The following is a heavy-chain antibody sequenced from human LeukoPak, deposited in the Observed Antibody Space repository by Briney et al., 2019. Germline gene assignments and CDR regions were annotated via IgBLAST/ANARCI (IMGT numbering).Heavy chain of an antibody. CDR2: INPNSGGT. V-gene: IGHV1-2*02. CDR1: GYTFTGYY. D-gene: IGHD2-2*01. Sequence: GASVKVSCKASGYTFTGYYMHWVRQAPGQGLEWMGWINPNSGGTNYAQKFQGRVTMTRDTSISTAYMELSRLRSDDTAMYYCARFCSSTSCPFDYWGQGTLVTVSS. J-gene: IGHJ4*02. CDR3: ARFCSSTSCPFDY.